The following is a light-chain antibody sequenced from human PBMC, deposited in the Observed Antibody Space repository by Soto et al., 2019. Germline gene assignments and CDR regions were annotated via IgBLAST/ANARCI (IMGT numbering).Light chain of an antibody. J-gene: IGKJ3*01. CDR1: QGISSY. V-gene: IGKV1-8*01. CDR2: AAS. Sequence: AIRMTQSPSSFSASTGDRVTITCRASQGISSYLAWYQQKPGKAPKLLIYAASTLQSGVPSRFSGSGSGTAFTLTISCLQSEDFATYYCQQYYSYPPSFTFGPGTKVDIK. CDR3: QQYYSYPPSFT.